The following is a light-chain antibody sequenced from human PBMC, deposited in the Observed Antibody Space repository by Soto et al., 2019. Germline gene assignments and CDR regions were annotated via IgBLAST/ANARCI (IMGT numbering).Light chain of an antibody. CDR2: NSY. CDR3: QQYGSSRT. V-gene: IGKV3-20*01. Sequence: EIVMTQSPATLSVSPGARAPLSCRASQSVASSFLAWYQQKPGQAPRLLIYNSYSRATGIPDRFSGSGSGTDFTLTISRLEPEDFAVYYCQQYGSSRTFGQGTKVDIK. J-gene: IGKJ1*01. CDR1: QSVASSF.